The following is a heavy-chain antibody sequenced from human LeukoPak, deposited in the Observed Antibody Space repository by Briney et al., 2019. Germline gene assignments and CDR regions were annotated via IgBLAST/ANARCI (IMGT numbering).Heavy chain of an antibody. Sequence: GASVKVCCKASGGTFSRYAITWVRQAPGQGLEWMGGIIPIFGATNYAQKFQGRVTITADEYTSTVYMELSSLRSEDTAVYYCASSQSSIAARRDYYYYMDVWGKGTTVTVSS. CDR2: IIPIFGAT. CDR1: GGTFSRYA. D-gene: IGHD6-6*01. CDR3: ASSQSSIAARRDYYYYMDV. V-gene: IGHV1-69*13. J-gene: IGHJ6*03.